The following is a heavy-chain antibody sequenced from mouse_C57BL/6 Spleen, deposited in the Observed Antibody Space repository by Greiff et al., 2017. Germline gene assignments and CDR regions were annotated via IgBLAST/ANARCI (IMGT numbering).Heavy chain of an antibody. CDR3: TSDAYPFDC. CDR1: GYTFTSYW. D-gene: IGHD2-3*01. J-gene: IGHJ2*01. V-gene: IGHV1-5*01. CDR2: IYPGNSDT. Sequence: VQLQQSGTVLARPGASVKMSCKTSGYTFTSYWMHWVKQRPGQGLEWIGAIYPGNSDTSYNQKFKGKAKLTAVTSASTAYMELRSLTNVGSAVYYYTSDAYPFDCWGQGTTLTVSS.